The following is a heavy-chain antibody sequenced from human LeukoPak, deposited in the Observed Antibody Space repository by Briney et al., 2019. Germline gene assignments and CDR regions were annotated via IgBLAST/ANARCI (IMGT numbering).Heavy chain of an antibody. V-gene: IGHV3-53*04. CDR2: IYSGGST. CDR1: GFTVSSNY. CDR3: ASLTYYYDSSGYAYDD. Sequence: GGSPRLSCAASGFTVSSNYMSWVRQAPGKGLEWVSVIYSGGSTYYADSVKGRFTISRHNSKNTLYLQMNSLRAEHTAVYYCASLTYYYDSSGYAYDDWGQGTLVTVSS. D-gene: IGHD3-22*01. J-gene: IGHJ4*02.